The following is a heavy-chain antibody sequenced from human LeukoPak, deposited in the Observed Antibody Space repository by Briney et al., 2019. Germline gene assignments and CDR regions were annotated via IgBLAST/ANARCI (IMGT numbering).Heavy chain of an antibody. CDR3: GKNPTVTIDY. J-gene: IGHJ4*02. D-gene: IGHD4-17*01. Sequence: GGSLRLSCAASGFTFSSYGMNWVRQAPGKGLEWVSGISGSGGITYYADSVKGRFSISRDNSKNTLYLQMNSLRAEDTAVYYCGKNPTVTIDYWGQGTLVTVSS. CDR1: GFTFSSYG. CDR2: ISGSGGIT. V-gene: IGHV3-23*01.